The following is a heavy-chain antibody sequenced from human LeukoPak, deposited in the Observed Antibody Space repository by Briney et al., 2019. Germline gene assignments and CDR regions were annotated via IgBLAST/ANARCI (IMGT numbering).Heavy chain of an antibody. J-gene: IGHJ3*02. V-gene: IGHV4-30-2*01. CDR2: IYHSGST. CDR1: GGSISSGGYY. CDR3: ARAGLGYCSSTSCYYAFDI. D-gene: IGHD2-2*01. Sequence: SETLSLTCTVSGGSISSGGYYWSWIRQPPGKGLEWIGYIYHSGSTYYNPSLKSRVTISVDRSKNQFSLKLSSVTAADTAVYYCARAGLGYCSSTSCYYAFDIWGQGTMVTVSS.